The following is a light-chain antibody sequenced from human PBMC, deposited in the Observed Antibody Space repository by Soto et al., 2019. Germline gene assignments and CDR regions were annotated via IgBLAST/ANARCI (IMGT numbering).Light chain of an antibody. CDR2: AAS. CDR3: QQANSFPWT. Sequence: DIQMTQSPSSVSASVGDRVTITCRANQAISRWLAWYQQKPGKAPKLLISAASSLQSGVPSRFSGSGSGTDFTLTISSLQPEDFETYYCQQANSFPWTFGQGTKVDIK. CDR1: QAISRW. J-gene: IGKJ1*01. V-gene: IGKV1-12*01.